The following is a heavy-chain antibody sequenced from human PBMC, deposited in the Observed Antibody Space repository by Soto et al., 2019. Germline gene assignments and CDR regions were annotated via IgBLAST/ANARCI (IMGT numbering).Heavy chain of an antibody. D-gene: IGHD3-10*01. Sequence: GGSLRLSCAASGFTFSSYWVHWVRQAPGKGLVWVSRINSDGSSTSYADSVKGRFTISRDNAMRSLFLHMNSLRDEDTAVYYCAKNRGPGSYTNWSFDVWGRGTLVTVSS. CDR2: INSDGSST. CDR1: GFTFSSYW. J-gene: IGHJ2*01. CDR3: AKNRGPGSYTNWSFDV. V-gene: IGHV3-74*01.